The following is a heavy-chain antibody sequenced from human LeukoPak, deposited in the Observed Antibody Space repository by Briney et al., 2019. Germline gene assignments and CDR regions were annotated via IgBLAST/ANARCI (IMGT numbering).Heavy chain of an antibody. CDR2: IIPIFGTA. D-gene: IGHD2-2*02. J-gene: IGHJ4*02. V-gene: IGHV1-69*05. CDR3: ARGGCSSTSCYTGYFDY. CDR1: GGTFSSYA. Sequence: SVKVSCKASGGTFSSYAISWVRQAPGQGLEWMGGIIPIFGTANYAQKFQGRVTITTDESTSTAYMELSSLRSEDTAVYYCARGGCSSTSCYTGYFDYWGQGTLVTVSS.